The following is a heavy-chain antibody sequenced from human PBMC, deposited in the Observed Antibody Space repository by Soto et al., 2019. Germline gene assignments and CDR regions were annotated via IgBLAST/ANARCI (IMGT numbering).Heavy chain of an antibody. CDR1: GFTFSSYW. V-gene: IGHV3-74*01. CDR2: INSDGSST. J-gene: IGHJ6*02. D-gene: IGHD2-2*01. Sequence: EVQLVESGGGLVQPGGSLRLSCAASGFTFSSYWMHWVRHAPGKGLVWVSRINSDGSSTSYADSVKGRFTISRDNAKNTLYLKMNSLRAEDTAVYYCARGGIVVLPADSYGMDVWGQGTTVTVSS. CDR3: ARGGIVVLPADSYGMDV.